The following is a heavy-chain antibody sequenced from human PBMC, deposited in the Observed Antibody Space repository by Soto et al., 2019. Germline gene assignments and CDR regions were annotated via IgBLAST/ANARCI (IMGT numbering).Heavy chain of an antibody. CDR3: ACSGGGSSDY. D-gene: IGHD2-15*01. Sequence: PSETLSLTCTVSGGSIRSYYWSWIRQPPGKGLEWIGYSGNTNYSPSLKSRVTISVDTSKNQFSLKLSSVTAADTAIYYCACSGGGSSDYWGQGTLVTVSS. V-gene: IGHV4-59*01. CDR1: GGSIRSYY. J-gene: IGHJ4*02. CDR2: SGNT.